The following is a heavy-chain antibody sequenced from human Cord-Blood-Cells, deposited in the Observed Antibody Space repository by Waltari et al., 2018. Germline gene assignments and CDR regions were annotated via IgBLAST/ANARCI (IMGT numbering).Heavy chain of an antibody. CDR2: ICPGDAET. CDR3: ARLHCSSTSCYFDY. CDR1: GYSFTSYW. J-gene: IGHJ4*02. Sequence: EVQLVQSGAEVKKPGESLKISCKGSGYSFTSYWIGWVRQMPGKGLEWMGIICPGDAETRYGPSFQGQVTVSADKSIRTVYLQWSSLKASDTAMYYCARLHCSSTSCYFDYWGQGTLVTVSS. V-gene: IGHV5-51*01. D-gene: IGHD2-2*01.